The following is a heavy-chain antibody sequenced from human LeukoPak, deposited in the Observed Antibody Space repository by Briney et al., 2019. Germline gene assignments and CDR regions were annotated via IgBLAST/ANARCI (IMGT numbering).Heavy chain of an antibody. CDR3: ARDMSGSLDY. CDR1: GFTFSNAW. CDR2: INQDGSTK. D-gene: IGHD6-13*01. V-gene: IGHV3-7*01. Sequence: GGSLRLSCAASGFTFSNAWMAWVRQAPGKGLEWVANINQDGSTKQYVDSVRGRFTISRDNAKNSLYLQMRSLRAEDTALYHCARDMSGSLDYWGQGTLVTVSS. J-gene: IGHJ4*02.